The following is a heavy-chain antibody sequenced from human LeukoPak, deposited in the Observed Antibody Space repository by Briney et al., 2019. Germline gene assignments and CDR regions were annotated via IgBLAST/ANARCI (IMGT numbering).Heavy chain of an antibody. V-gene: IGHV4-59*13. J-gene: IGHJ4*02. D-gene: IGHD5-24*01. Sequence: WETLSLTCSVSGDPMSSYYGSWMRQPRGKGLEWIGYIYYSGSTNYNPSLKSRVTISVDTSKNQFSLKLSSVTAADTAVYYCASQGVEMAFRHFDYWGQGTLVTVSS. CDR2: IYYSGST. CDR3: ASQGVEMAFRHFDY. CDR1: GDPMSSYY.